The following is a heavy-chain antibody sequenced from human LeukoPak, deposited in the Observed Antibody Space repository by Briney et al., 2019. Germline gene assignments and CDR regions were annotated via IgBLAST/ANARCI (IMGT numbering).Heavy chain of an antibody. CDR2: LYHSGST. Sequence: SETLSLTCAVSGGSISSSNWWSWVRQPPGKGLEWIGELYHSGSTNYNPSLKSRVTISVDKSKNQFSLKLSSVTAADTAVYYCAREADYDSRPFDYWGQGTLVTVSS. J-gene: IGHJ4*02. D-gene: IGHD3-22*01. CDR1: GGSISSSNW. V-gene: IGHV4-4*02. CDR3: AREADYDSRPFDY.